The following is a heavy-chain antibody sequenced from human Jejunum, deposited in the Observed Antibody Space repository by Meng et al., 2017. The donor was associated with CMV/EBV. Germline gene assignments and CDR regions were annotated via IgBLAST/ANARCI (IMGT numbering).Heavy chain of an antibody. CDR3: ARGETIFSY. J-gene: IGHJ4*02. V-gene: IGHV4-34*01. CDR2: IKHSGIT. Sequence: LSLTCALSGGAFSTYYWSWIRQHPGKGLEWIGEIKHSGITNYNPSLRSRLTISVDTSNNQFSLKVSSVTAADTAIYYCARGETIFSYWGQGTLVTVSS. CDR1: GGAFSTYY. D-gene: IGHD3-9*01.